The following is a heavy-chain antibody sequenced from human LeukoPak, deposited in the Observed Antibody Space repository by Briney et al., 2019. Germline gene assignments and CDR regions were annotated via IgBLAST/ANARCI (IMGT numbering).Heavy chain of an antibody. CDR2: IKSKTDGGTT. CDR3: AKDALRLGDNWFDP. V-gene: IGHV3-15*01. Sequence: PGGSLRLSCAASGFTFSNAWMSWVRQAPGKGLEWVGRIKSKTDGGTTDYAAPVKGRFTISRDDSKNTLYLQMNSLRAEDTAMYYCAKDALRLGDNWFDPWGQGTLVTVSS. J-gene: IGHJ5*02. D-gene: IGHD4-17*01. CDR1: GFTFSNAW.